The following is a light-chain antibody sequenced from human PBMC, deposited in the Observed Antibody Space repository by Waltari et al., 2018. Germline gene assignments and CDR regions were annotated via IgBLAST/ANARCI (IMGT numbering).Light chain of an antibody. Sequence: QSALTQPASVSGSPGQSITISCTGTSSDVGGYNYVSWYQQHPGKAPKLMIYEVRNRPSRVSNRFSGSKSGNTASLTISGLQAEDEADYYCSSYTSSSTLVFGGGTKLTVL. CDR2: EVR. CDR1: SSDVGGYNY. CDR3: SSYTSSSTLV. V-gene: IGLV2-14*01. J-gene: IGLJ2*01.